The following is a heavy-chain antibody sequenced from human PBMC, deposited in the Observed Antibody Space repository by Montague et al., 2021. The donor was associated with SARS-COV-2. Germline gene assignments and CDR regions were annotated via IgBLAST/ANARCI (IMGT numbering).Heavy chain of an antibody. D-gene: IGHD3-10*01. CDR2: INHSGST. CDR3: ARGTKRVFTYDYASNGCASDY. CDR1: GGSFSGYY. V-gene: IGHV4-34*01. J-gene: IGHJ4*02. Sequence: SETLSLTCAVYGGSFSGYYWSWIRQPPGKGQEWVGEINHSGSTKYNPSLKSRVPISVDTSKNQFDLKLSSVTAADTAVYYCARGTKRVFTYDYASNGCASDYWGQGTLVTVSS.